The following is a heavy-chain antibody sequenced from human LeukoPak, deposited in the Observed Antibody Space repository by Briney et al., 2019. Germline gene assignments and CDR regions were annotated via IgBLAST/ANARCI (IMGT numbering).Heavy chain of an antibody. J-gene: IGHJ6*02. CDR2: ITWNSRIV. D-gene: IGHD3-22*01. Sequence: GGSLRLSCSASGFTFDDYAMYWVRQAPGKGLEWVSGITWNSRIVAYADSVKGRFTISRDNAKNSLYLQMNSLRAEDTALYYCAKALRDSSGFYIYYGMDVWGQGTTVTVSS. V-gene: IGHV3-9*01. CDR3: AKALRDSSGFYIYYGMDV. CDR1: GFTFDDYA.